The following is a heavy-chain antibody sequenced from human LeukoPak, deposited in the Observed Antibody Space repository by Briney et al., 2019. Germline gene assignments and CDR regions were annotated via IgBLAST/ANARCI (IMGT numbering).Heavy chain of an antibody. J-gene: IGHJ4*02. V-gene: IGHV3-30*04. CDR1: GFTFSSFA. D-gene: IGHD2/OR15-2a*01. Sequence: GRSLRLSCAASGFTFSSFAMHWVRQAPGKGLEWVAVISYDGSNKYYADSVKGRFTISRDNSKNTLYLQMNSLRAEDTAVYYCAKGDLLLLDYWGQGTLVTVSS. CDR2: ISYDGSNK. CDR3: AKGDLLLLDY.